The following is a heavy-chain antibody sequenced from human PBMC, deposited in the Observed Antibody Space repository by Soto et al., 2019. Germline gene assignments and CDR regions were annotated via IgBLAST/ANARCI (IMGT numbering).Heavy chain of an antibody. Sequence: DSVKFSCKASGDTFTIYCISCVRRAPGQVLEWIGWNSAYNGNTNYAQKLQGRVTMTTDTSTSTAYMELRSLRSDDTAVYYCERDNRVVAATLFGYWGRG. J-gene: IGHJ4*02. D-gene: IGHD2-15*01. CDR1: GDTFTIYC. CDR3: ERDNRVVAATLFGY. V-gene: IGHV1-18*01. CDR2: NSAYNGNT.